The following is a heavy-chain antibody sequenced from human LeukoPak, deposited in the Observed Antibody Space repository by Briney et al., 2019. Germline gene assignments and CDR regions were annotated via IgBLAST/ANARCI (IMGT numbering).Heavy chain of an antibody. CDR3: ARDQGLWFGENAVDY. CDR2: IYYSGST. Sequence: SQTLSLTCTVSGGSISSGDYYWSWIRQPPGKGLEWIGYIYYSGSTYYNPSLKSRVTISVDTSKNQFSLKLSSVTAADTAVYYCARDQGLWFGENAVDYWGQGTLVTVSS. D-gene: IGHD3-10*01. V-gene: IGHV4-30-4*01. J-gene: IGHJ4*02. CDR1: GGSISSGDYY.